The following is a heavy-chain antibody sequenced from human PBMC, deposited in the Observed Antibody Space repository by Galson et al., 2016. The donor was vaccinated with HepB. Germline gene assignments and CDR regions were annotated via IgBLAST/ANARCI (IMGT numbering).Heavy chain of an antibody. J-gene: IGHJ4*02. CDR3: AHGKVPYLITTFDY. Sequence: SLRLSCAASGFTFSSYAMTWVRQAPGKGLEWVSTISASGDTTYYADSVKGRFTISRDNAKNTLYLQMNSLRAEDTAVYYCAHGKVPYLITTFDYWGQGTLVAVSS. CDR2: ISASGDTT. D-gene: IGHD1-14*01. CDR1: GFTFSSYA. V-gene: IGHV3-23*01.